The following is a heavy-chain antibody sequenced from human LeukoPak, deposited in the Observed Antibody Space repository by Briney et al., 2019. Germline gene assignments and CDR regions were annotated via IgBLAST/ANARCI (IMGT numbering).Heavy chain of an antibody. CDR1: GGSISSGDYY. V-gene: IGHV4-30-4*01. CDR3: AYLTTDAFDI. J-gene: IGHJ3*02. CDR2: INHSGST. Sequence: XQTLSLTCTVSGGSISSGDYYWSWIRQPPGKGLEWIGEINHSGSTNYNPSLKSRVTISVDTSKNQFSLKLSSVTAADTAVYYCAYLTTDAFDIWGQGTMVTVSS. D-gene: IGHD4-17*01.